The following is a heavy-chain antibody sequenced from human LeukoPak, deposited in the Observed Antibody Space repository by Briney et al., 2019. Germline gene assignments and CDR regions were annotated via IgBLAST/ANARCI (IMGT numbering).Heavy chain of an antibody. J-gene: IGHJ4*02. CDR2: NYFSGTT. Sequence: KSSETLSLTCTVSGGSISRYSWNWIRQPPGKGLEWIGYNYFSGTTNYNPALKSRVIISVDTSKNQFSLNLNSVTAADTAVYYCARRVRFGDGWVFDYWGQGSLVTVSS. CDR3: ARRVRFGDGWVFDY. D-gene: IGHD5-24*01. V-gene: IGHV4-59*12. CDR1: GGSISRYS.